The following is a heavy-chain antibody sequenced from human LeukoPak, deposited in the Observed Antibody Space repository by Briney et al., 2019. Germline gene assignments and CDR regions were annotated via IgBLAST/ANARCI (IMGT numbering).Heavy chain of an antibody. Sequence: GGSLRLSCTASGFTFGDYAMSWFRQAPGKGLEWVGFIRSKAYGGTTEYAASVKGRFTISRDDSKSIAYLQMNSLKTEDTAVYYCTRDIGSDYDFWSGYGAQDYYMDVWAKGPRSPSP. CDR1: GFTFGDYA. D-gene: IGHD3-3*01. V-gene: IGHV3-49*03. CDR2: IRSKAYGGTT. CDR3: TRDIGSDYDFWSGYGAQDYYMDV. J-gene: IGHJ6*03.